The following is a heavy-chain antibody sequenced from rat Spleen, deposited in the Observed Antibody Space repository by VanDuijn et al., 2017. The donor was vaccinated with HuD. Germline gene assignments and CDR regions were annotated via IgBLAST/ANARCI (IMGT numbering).Heavy chain of an antibody. CDR1: GFTFSDYY. J-gene: IGHJ2*01. V-gene: IGHV5-29*01. CDR2: ISYDGSSI. D-gene: IGHD1-1*01. CDR3: TRDDSGALYYFDY. Sequence: EVQLVESDGGLVQPGRSLKLSCAASGFTFSDYYMAWVRQAPTKGLVWVATISYDGSSIYYRDSVKGRFTISRDNAKSTLYLQMNSLRSEDTATYYCTRDDSGALYYFDYWGQGVMVTVSS.